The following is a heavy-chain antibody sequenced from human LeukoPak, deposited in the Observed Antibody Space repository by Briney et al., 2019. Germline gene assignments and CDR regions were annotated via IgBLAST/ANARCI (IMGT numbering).Heavy chain of an antibody. CDR2: IYYTGST. V-gene: IGHV4-39*01. Sequence: SETLSLTCTVSGGSISSTSYYWGWIRQPPGKGLEWIGSIYYTGSTYYNPSLKSRVTISVDTSKNQFSLKLSSVTAADTAVYYCARLVPDIAVAGTGGPLDYWGQGTLVTVSS. J-gene: IGHJ4*02. CDR3: ARLVPDIAVAGTGGPLDY. D-gene: IGHD6-19*01. CDR1: GGSISSTSYY.